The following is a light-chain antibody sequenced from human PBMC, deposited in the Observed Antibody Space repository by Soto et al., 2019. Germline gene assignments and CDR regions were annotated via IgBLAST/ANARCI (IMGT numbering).Light chain of an antibody. Sequence: QSVLTQPPSASGTPGQRVTISCSGSSSNIGRNPVNWYQQLPGTAPKLLIYSNNQRPSGVPDRFSGSKSGTSASLAISGLQTEDETDYYCAAWDDSLTAAVFGGGTKLNGL. CDR3: AAWDDSLTAAV. CDR1: SSNIGRNP. J-gene: IGLJ3*02. CDR2: SNN. V-gene: IGLV1-44*01.